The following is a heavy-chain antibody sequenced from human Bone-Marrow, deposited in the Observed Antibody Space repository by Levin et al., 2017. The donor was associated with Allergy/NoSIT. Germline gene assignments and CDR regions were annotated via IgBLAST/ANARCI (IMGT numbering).Heavy chain of an antibody. CDR3: TRRNSSWATFTFDI. D-gene: IGHD1/OR15-1a*01. Sequence: SQTLSLTCAVSGASISSSNWWNWVRQTPGGGLEWIGEIFHSGIANYNPSLKSRVLISVDKSKNHFSLNLKSVTAADTALYYCTRRNSSWATFTFDIWGHGTMVTVS. CDR1: GASISSSNW. J-gene: IGHJ3*02. V-gene: IGHV4-4*02. CDR2: IFHSGIA.